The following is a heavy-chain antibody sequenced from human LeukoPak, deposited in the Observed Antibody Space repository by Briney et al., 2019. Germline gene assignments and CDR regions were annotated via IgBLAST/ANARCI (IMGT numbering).Heavy chain of an antibody. Sequence: GRSLRLSCAASGFPFSNYAMSWVRQAPGKGLEWVSIIIGSGSTYYADSVKGRFTISRDSSKSTLSLQMNSLRAGDTAVYYCAKTGPIGWDAFDIWGQGTMVTVSS. CDR2: IIGSGST. D-gene: IGHD6-19*01. J-gene: IGHJ3*02. CDR1: GFPFSNYA. V-gene: IGHV3-23*01. CDR3: AKTGPIGWDAFDI.